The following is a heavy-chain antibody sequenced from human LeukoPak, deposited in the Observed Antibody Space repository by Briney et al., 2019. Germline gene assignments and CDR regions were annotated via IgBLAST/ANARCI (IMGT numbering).Heavy chain of an antibody. J-gene: IGHJ4*02. Sequence: PGGSLRLSCAASGFTFGSYGMHWVRQAPGKGLDWVAFVRYDGNNPYYSASVKGRFTISRDNSKNTVLLQMNNLRLEDAAVYYCARRSRYGDYPYYCDFWGQGTLVTVSS. CDR3: ARRSRYGDYPYYCDF. D-gene: IGHD4-17*01. CDR1: GFTFGSYG. V-gene: IGHV3-30*02. CDR2: VRYDGNNP.